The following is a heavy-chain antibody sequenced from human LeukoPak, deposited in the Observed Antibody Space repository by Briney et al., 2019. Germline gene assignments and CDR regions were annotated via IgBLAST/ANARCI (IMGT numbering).Heavy chain of an antibody. CDR3: ARVTYYYGMDV. Sequence: SETLSLTCAVYGGSFSGYYWSWIRQPPGKGLEWIGEINHSGSTNYNPSLKSRVTISVDTSKNQFSLKLSSVTAADTAVYYCARVTYYYGMDVWGQGTTVTVSS. CDR2: INHSGST. CDR1: GGSFSGYY. V-gene: IGHV4-34*01. J-gene: IGHJ6*02.